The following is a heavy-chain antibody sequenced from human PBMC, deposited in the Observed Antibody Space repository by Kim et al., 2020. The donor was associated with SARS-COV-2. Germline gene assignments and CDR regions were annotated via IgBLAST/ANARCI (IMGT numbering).Heavy chain of an antibody. Sequence: YYADSVNGRFTISRDNSKNILFLQMNNLRAEDTAVYYCAKGAGAPFFFDYWGQGTLVTVSS. J-gene: IGHJ4*02. CDR3: AKGAGAPFFFDY. V-gene: IGHV3-23*01. D-gene: IGHD6-19*01.